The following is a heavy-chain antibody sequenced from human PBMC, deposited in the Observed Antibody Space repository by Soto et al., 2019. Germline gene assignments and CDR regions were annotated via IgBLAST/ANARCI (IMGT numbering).Heavy chain of an antibody. V-gene: IGHV3-21*01. CDR3: ARDSLALWFGEPTFYYGMDV. CDR2: ISSTTNYI. D-gene: IGHD3-10*01. CDR1: GVPFTRHI. Sequence: GGPLILSSAASGVPFTRHIMSLVRPAPGKWLEWVSSISSTTNYIYYADSVKGRFTISRDNAKNTLYLQMNSLRAEDTAVYYCARDSLALWFGEPTFYYGMDVWGQGTTVNVS. J-gene: IGHJ6*02.